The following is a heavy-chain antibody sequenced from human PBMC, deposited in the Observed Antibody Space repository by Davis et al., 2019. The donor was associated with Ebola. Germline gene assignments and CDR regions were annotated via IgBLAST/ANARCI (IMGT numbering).Heavy chain of an antibody. CDR3: ATNYDILTGSAGPYGMDV. J-gene: IGHJ6*02. D-gene: IGHD3-9*01. Sequence: ASVKVSCKASGYTFTSYTINWVRQAPGQGLEWMGWISAYNGNTNYAQKLQGRVTMTTDTSTSTAYMELRSLRSDDTAVYYCATNYDILTGSAGPYGMDVWGQGTTVTVSS. CDR2: ISAYNGNT. V-gene: IGHV1-18*01. CDR1: GYTFTSYT.